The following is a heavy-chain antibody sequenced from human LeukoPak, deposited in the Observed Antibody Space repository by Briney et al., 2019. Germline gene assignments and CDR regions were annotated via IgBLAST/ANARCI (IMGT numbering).Heavy chain of an antibody. CDR1: GLTFSGSA. CDR2: IRSKANSYAT. CDR3: TRHLDYGSEKPDY. J-gene: IGHJ4*02. Sequence: GGSLRLSCAASGLTFSGSAMQWVRQASGKGLEWVGRIRSKANSYATAYAASVKGRFTISRDDSKNTAYLQMNSLKTEDTAVYYCTRHLDYGSEKPDYWGQGTLVTVSS. V-gene: IGHV3-73*01. D-gene: IGHD3-10*01.